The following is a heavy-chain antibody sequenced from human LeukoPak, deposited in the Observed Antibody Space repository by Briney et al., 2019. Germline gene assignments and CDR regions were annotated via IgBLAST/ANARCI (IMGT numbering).Heavy chain of an antibody. Sequence: SQTLSLTCTVSGGSITSGDYYWNWIRQPPGKGLEWIAYIYYSGSAFYNPSLKSRVTISVDTPKNQFSLTLRSVTAADTAFYYCARDRDYFGSGTSGYFDHWGQGVLVTVSS. CDR2: IYYSGSA. CDR3: ARDRDYFGSGTSGYFDH. V-gene: IGHV4-30-4*01. J-gene: IGHJ4*02. CDR1: GGSITSGDYY. D-gene: IGHD3-10*01.